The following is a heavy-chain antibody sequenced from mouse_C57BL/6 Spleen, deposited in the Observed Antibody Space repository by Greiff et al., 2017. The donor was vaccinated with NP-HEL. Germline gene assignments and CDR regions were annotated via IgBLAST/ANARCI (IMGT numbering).Heavy chain of an antibody. CDR1: GYTFTSYG. D-gene: IGHD1-1*01. V-gene: IGHV1-81*01. CDR2: IYPRSGNT. CDR3: ARYYYDGSSYDWFAY. Sequence: VHLVESGAELARPGASVKLSCKASGYTFTSYGISWVKQRTGQGLEWIGEIYPRSGNTYYNEKFKGKATLTADKSSSTAYMELRSLTSEDSAVYFCARYYYDGSSYDWFAYWGQGTLVTVSA. J-gene: IGHJ3*01.